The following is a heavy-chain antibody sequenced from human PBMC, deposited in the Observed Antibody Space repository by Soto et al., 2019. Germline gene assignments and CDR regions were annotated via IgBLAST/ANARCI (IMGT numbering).Heavy chain of an antibody. V-gene: IGHV1-2*02. J-gene: IGHJ3*02. CDR1: GSTFTGYY. D-gene: IGHD4-17*01. CDR2: INPNNGGT. CDR3: ARASGVYDAFDI. Sequence: ASVKVSCKASGSTFTGYYMHWVRQAPGQGLEWMGWINPNNGGTKYAQNFQGSVTMTRDTSISTAYMELSRLRSDDTAVYYCARASGVYDAFDIWGQGTMVTVSS.